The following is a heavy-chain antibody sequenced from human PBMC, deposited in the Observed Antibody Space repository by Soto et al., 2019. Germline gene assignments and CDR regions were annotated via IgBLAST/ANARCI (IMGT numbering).Heavy chain of an antibody. J-gene: IGHJ3*02. CDR3: AKDRGTMVRGVPDDAFDI. CDR2: ISGSGGST. V-gene: IGHV3-23*01. D-gene: IGHD3-10*01. Sequence: HPGGSLRLSCAASGFTFSSYAMSWVRQAPGKGLEWVSAISGSGGSTYYADSVKGRFTISRDNSKNTLYLQMNSLRAEDTAVYYCAKDRGTMVRGVPDDAFDIWGQGTMVTVSS. CDR1: GFTFSSYA.